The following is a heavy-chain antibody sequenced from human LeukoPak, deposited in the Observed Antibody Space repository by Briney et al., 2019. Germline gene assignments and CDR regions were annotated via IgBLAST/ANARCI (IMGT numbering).Heavy chain of an antibody. J-gene: IGHJ4*02. Sequence: PGGSLRLSCAASGFTFSSYEMNWVRQAPGKGLEWVSYISSSGSTIYYADSVKGRFTISRDNAKNSLYLQMNSLRAEDTAVYYCARDSGYYDSSGYYYVGYDYWGQGTLVTVSS. CDR1: GFTFSSYE. V-gene: IGHV3-48*03. CDR2: ISSSGSTI. CDR3: ARDSGYYDSSGYYYVGYDY. D-gene: IGHD3-22*01.